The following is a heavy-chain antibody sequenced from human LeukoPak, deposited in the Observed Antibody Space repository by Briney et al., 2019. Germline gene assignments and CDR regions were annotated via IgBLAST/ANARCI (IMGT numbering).Heavy chain of an antibody. Sequence: GGSLRLSCAASGFTFSNYAMSWVRQAPGKGLEWVSAISGSGGTTNYADSVKGRFTISRDNSKNTLYLQMDSLRAEDTAVYYCAKVGSSMSFYYYYGLDVWGQGTTVTVSS. J-gene: IGHJ6*02. CDR1: GFTFSNYA. CDR2: ISGSGGTT. V-gene: IGHV3-23*01. D-gene: IGHD6-13*01. CDR3: AKVGSSMSFYYYYGLDV.